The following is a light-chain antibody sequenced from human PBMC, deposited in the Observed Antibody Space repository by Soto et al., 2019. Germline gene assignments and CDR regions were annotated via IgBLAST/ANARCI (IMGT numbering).Light chain of an antibody. J-gene: IGLJ1*01. CDR3: SSYTSSSTLYV. Sequence: QSALTQPPSASGSPGQSVTISCTGTSNDVGGYNYVSWYQQHPGKAPKLMIYEVSNRPSGASNRFSGSKSGNTASLTISGLQAEDEADYYCSSYTSSSTLYVFGTGTKLTVL. CDR2: EVS. V-gene: IGLV2-14*01. CDR1: SNDVGGYNY.